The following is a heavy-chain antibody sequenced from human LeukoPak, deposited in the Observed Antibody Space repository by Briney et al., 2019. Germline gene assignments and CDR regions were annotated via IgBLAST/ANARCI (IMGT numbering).Heavy chain of an antibody. J-gene: IGHJ4*02. CDR3: ARGHRGDY. V-gene: IGHV4-34*01. Sequence: PSETLSLTCAVYGGSFSGYYWSWIRQPPGKGLEWIGEINHSGSTNYNPSLKSRVTISVDTSKNQCSLTLSSVTAADTAVYYCARGHRGDYWGQGTLVTVSS. CDR2: INHSGST. CDR1: GGSFSGYY. D-gene: IGHD3-10*01.